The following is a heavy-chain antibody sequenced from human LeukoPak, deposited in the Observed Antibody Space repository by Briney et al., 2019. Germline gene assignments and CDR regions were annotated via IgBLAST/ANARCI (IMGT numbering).Heavy chain of an antibody. CDR3: ARALITMVRGPFDY. J-gene: IGHJ4*02. CDR1: GFTFSSYW. Sequence: TGGSLRLSCVVSGFTFSSYWMSWVRQAPGKGLEWVANIKQDGSEKNYVDSVKGRFTISRDNAKNSLYLQMNSLRVEDTAVYFCARALITMVRGPFDYWGQGTLVTVSA. V-gene: IGHV3-7*01. CDR2: IKQDGSEK. D-gene: IGHD3-10*01.